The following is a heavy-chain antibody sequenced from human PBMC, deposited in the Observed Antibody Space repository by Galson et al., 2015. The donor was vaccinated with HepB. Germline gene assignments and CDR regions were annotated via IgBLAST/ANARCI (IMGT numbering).Heavy chain of an antibody. Sequence: SVKVSCKASGYTFTSYYMHWVRQAPGQGLEWMGIINPSGGSTSYAQKFQGRVTMTRDTSTSTVYMELSSLRSEDTAVYYCARDRGWFGELANWFDPWGQGTLVTVSS. CDR3: ARDRGWFGELANWFDP. CDR1: GYTFTSYY. D-gene: IGHD3-10*01. CDR2: INPSGGST. J-gene: IGHJ5*02. V-gene: IGHV1-46*01.